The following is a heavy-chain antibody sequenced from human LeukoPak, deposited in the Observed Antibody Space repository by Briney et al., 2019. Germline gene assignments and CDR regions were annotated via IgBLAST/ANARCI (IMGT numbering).Heavy chain of an antibody. D-gene: IGHD3-16*02. Sequence: ASVKVSCKASGYTFTGYYMHWVRQAPGQGLEWMGIINPSGGSTSYAQKFQGRVTMTRDTSTSTVYVELSSLRSEDTAVYYCARDSDYVWGSYRHRSFDYWGQGTLVTVSS. CDR1: GYTFTGYY. CDR2: INPSGGST. V-gene: IGHV1-46*01. J-gene: IGHJ4*02. CDR3: ARDSDYVWGSYRHRSFDY.